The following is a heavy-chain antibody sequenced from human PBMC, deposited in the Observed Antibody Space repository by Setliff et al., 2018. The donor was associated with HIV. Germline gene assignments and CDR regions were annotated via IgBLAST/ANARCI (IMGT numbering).Heavy chain of an antibody. V-gene: IGHV4-4*09. CDR1: GGSISSYY. CDR2: IYSSGST. Sequence: PSETLSLTYTVSGGSISSYYWSWIRQPPGKGLEWLGHIYSSGSTNYNPSLKSRVTISVDTSKNQFSLKLYSVTAADTAVYYCARAYFGSGIYYWGQGTLGTVS. CDR3: ARAYFGSGIYY. D-gene: IGHD3-10*01. J-gene: IGHJ4*02.